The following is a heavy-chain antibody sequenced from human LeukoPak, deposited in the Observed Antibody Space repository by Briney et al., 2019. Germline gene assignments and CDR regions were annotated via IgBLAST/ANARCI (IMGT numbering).Heavy chain of an antibody. J-gene: IGHJ5*02. CDR3: ARVMKYYYGSGSYFWFDP. Sequence: ETLSLTCAVYGGSFSGYYWSWIRQPPGKGLEWIGEINHSGSTNYNPSLKSRVTISVDTSKNQFSLKLSSVTAADTAVYYCARVMKYYYGSGSYFWFDPWGQGTLVTVSS. D-gene: IGHD3-10*01. CDR1: GGSFSGYY. CDR2: INHSGST. V-gene: IGHV4-34*01.